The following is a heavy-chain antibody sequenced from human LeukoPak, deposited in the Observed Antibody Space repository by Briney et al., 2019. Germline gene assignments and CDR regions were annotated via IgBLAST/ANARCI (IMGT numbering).Heavy chain of an antibody. D-gene: IGHD3-10*01. CDR3: ARDSRDPSLWFGELLSPLDC. V-gene: IGHV4-4*07. CDR1: GGSVNSYY. CDR2: FYNSGST. Sequence: PSETLSLTCSVAGGSVNSYYWSWIRQPAGKGLEWIGRFYNSGSTDYNPSLKSRLTMSVDTSKNQFSLNLSSVTAADTAVYYCARDSRDPSLWFGELLSPLDCWGQGTLVTVSS. J-gene: IGHJ4*02.